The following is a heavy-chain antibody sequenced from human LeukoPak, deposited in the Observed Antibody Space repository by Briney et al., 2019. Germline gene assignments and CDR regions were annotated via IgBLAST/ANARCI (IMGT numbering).Heavy chain of an antibody. CDR3: ARQHSSSWFSAEYFQH. D-gene: IGHD6-13*01. CDR1: GGSISSSTYY. CDR2: IYYSGST. V-gene: IGHV4-39*01. Sequence: SETLSLTCTVSGGSISSSTYYWGWIRQPPGKGLERIGSIYYSGSTYYNPSLKSRVTISVDTSKNQFSLKLSSVTAADTAVYYCARQHSSSWFSAEYFQHWGQATLVTVSS. J-gene: IGHJ1*01.